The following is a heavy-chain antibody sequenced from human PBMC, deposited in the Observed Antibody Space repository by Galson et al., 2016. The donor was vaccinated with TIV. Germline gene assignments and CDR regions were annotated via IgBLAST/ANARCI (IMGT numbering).Heavy chain of an antibody. CDR1: GYIFINYY. CDR2: FNPDSGAT. J-gene: IGHJ4*02. D-gene: IGHD7-27*01. V-gene: IGHV1-2*02. Sequence: VKVSCKASGYIFINYYIHWVRQAPGQGLEWLGWFNPDSGATQYAQKFQGRVTMTRDTSISTAYMELRRLISDDTAVYYCAKVNWARAFDYWGQGTQVTVSS. CDR3: AKVNWARAFDY.